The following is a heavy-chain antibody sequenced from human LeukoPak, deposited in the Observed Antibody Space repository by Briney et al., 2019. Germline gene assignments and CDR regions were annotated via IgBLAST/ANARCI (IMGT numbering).Heavy chain of an antibody. Sequence: GESLKISCKGTGYSFTSYWIGWVRQMPGKGLEWMRIIYPGDSDSRYTPSFQGQVTISADKSISTAYLQWSSLKASDTAMYYWAKLGLYDTRGFYPPLDFWDQGTLVTVSS. J-gene: IGHJ4*02. CDR2: IYPGDSDS. V-gene: IGHV5-51*01. D-gene: IGHD3-22*01. CDR3: AKLGLYDTRGFYPPLDF. CDR1: GYSFTSYW.